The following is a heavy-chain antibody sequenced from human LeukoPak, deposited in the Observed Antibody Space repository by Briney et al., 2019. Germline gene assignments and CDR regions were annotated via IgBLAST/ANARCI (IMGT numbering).Heavy chain of an antibody. Sequence: GRSLRLSCAASGFTFSSYGMHWVRQAPGKGLEWVAVISYDGSNKYYADSVKGRFTISRDNSKNTLYLQMNSLRAEDTAVYYCPKGATIVVRYYYYGMDVGGQGTTVTVSS. CDR3: PKGATIVVRYYYYGMDV. J-gene: IGHJ6*02. D-gene: IGHD1-26*01. V-gene: IGHV3-30*18. CDR2: ISYDGSNK. CDR1: GFTFSSYG.